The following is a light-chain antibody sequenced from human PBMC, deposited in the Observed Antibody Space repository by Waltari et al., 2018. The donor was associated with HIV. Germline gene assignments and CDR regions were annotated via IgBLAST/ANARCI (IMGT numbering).Light chain of an antibody. CDR3: QQYSSFPIT. CDR1: HNVGTW. V-gene: IGKV1-5*03. J-gene: IGKJ2*01. Sequence: DIQMTQSPSTLSASIGDRVSITCRARHNVGTWLAWYQQKPGKAPSLLISKTSTLESGVPTNCSGSGSGTYFTLTISALRPDDFASYFCQQYSSFPITFGQGTKL. CDR2: KTS.